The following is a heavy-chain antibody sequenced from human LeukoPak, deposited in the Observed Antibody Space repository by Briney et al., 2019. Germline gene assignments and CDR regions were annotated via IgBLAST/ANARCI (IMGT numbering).Heavy chain of an antibody. D-gene: IGHD6-19*01. V-gene: IGHV1-69*04. Sequence: GASVKVSCKASGYTFTSYDINWVRQAPGQGLEWMGRIIPILGIANYAQKFQGRVTITADKSTSTAYMELSSLRSEDTAVYYCARASGDIAVAWTISYDLWGRGTLVTVSS. CDR3: ARASGDIAVAWTISYDL. J-gene: IGHJ2*01. CDR1: GYTFTSYD. CDR2: IIPILGIA.